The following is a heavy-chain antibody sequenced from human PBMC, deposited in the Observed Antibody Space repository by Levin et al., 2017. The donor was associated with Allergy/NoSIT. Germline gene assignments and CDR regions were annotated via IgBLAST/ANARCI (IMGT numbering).Heavy chain of an antibody. D-gene: IGHD4-17*01. CDR1: GFTFSSYG. CDR3: AKGRDYGDPHREFDY. J-gene: IGHJ4*02. Sequence: GGSLRLSCAASGFTFSSYGMHWVRQAPGKGLEWVAVISYDGSNKYYADSVKGRFTISRDNSKNTLYLQMNSLRAEDTAVYYCAKGRDYGDPHREFDYWGQGTLVTVSS. V-gene: IGHV3-30*18. CDR2: ISYDGSNK.